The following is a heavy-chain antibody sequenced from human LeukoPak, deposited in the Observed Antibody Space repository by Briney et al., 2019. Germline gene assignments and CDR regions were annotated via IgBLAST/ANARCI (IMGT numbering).Heavy chain of an antibody. V-gene: IGHV4-34*01. CDR1: GSTFSSYE. D-gene: IGHD3-9*01. Sequence: PGGSLRLSCAASGSTFSSYEMNWVRQAPGKGLEWIGEINHSGSTNYNPSLKSRVTISVDTSKNQFSLKLSSVTAADTAVYYCARGLGLRYFSSWFDPWGQGTLVTVSS. CDR3: ARGLGLRYFSSWFDP. J-gene: IGHJ5*02. CDR2: INHSGST.